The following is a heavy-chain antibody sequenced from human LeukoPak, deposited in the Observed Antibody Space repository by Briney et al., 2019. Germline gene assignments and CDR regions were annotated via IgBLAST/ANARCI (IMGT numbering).Heavy chain of an antibody. V-gene: IGHV3-53*01. CDR3: ARAPGYYYYGMDV. J-gene: IGHJ6*02. CDR2: IYSGGST. CDR1: GFTFNNYA. Sequence: PGGSLRLSCAASGFTFNNYAMNWVRQAPGKGLEWVSVIYSGGSTYYADSVKGRFTISRDNSKNTLYLQMNSLRAEDTAVYYCARAPGYYYYGMDVWGQGTTVTVSS.